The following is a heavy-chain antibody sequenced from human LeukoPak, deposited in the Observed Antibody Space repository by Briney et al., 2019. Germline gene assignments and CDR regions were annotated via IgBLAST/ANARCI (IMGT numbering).Heavy chain of an antibody. V-gene: IGHV4-38-2*01. J-gene: IGHJ3*02. Sequence: SETLSLTCGVSGYSISSGYYWAWIRQPPGKGLEWIGSIYHSGSTYYNPSLKSRVTISVDTSKNQFSLKLRSVTAADTALYYCARWESGGWFHDAFDIWGQGTRVTVSS. D-gene: IGHD1-26*01. CDR3: ARWESGGWFHDAFDI. CDR2: IYHSGST. CDR1: GYSISSGYY.